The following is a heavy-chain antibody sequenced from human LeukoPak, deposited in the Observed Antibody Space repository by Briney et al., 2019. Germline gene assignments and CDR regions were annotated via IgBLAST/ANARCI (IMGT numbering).Heavy chain of an antibody. D-gene: IGHD6-13*01. CDR2: IYYSGST. Sequence: PSETLSLTCTVSGGSISSYYWSWIRQPPGKGLEWIGYIYYSGSTNYNPSLKSRVTISVDTSKNQFSLKLSSVTAADTAVYYCARGGSSSSWSLRGDAFDIWGQGTMVTVSS. CDR3: ARGGSSSSWSLRGDAFDI. J-gene: IGHJ3*02. V-gene: IGHV4-59*01. CDR1: GGSISSYY.